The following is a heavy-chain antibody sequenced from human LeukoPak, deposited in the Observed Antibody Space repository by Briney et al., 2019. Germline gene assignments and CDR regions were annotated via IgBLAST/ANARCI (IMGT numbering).Heavy chain of an antibody. CDR3: GRDPWNWKAGFDY. D-gene: IGHD1-1*01. Sequence: SETLSLTCTVSGGSISRGSYYWSWIRLPAVKGLEWIGRVHSSGSTNYNPSLESRATISVDTSKNEISLKLDSVTAADTAVYYCGRDPWNWKAGFDYWGQGIPVTVSS. J-gene: IGHJ4*02. CDR1: GGSISRGSYY. V-gene: IGHV4-61*02. CDR2: VHSSGST.